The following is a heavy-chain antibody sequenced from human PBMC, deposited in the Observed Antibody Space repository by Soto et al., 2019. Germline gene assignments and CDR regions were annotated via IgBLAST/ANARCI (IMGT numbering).Heavy chain of an antibody. Sequence: PGESLKISCEVSVYIFTNYFIGWVRQMPGKGLELMGIIYPGDADTIYSPSFEGQVTISADKYISTAYLKWSSLKALDTAMYYCATYSSTWVLDYWGQATLVTVPQ. D-gene: IGHD6-13*01. CDR1: VYIFTNYF. V-gene: IGHV5-51*01. J-gene: IGHJ4*02. CDR2: IYPGDADT. CDR3: ATYSSTWVLDY.